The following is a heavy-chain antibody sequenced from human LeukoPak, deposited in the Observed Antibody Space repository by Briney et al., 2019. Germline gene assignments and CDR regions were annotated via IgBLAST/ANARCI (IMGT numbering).Heavy chain of an antibody. CDR1: GVSISSYD. CDR3: AGHGGDAIFHY. D-gene: IGHD2-21*02. Sequence: SETLSLTCTVSGVSISSYDWSWIRQPPGKGLEWIGYTYYSGNTNYNPSLESRVTISVDTSKNQFSLKLSSVTAADTAVYYCAGHGGDAIFHYWGQGTLVTVSS. V-gene: IGHV4-59*08. CDR2: TYYSGNT. J-gene: IGHJ4*02.